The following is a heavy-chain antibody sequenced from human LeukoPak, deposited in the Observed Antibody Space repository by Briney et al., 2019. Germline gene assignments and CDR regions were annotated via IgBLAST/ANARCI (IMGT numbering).Heavy chain of an antibody. Sequence: SGGSLRLSCAASGFTVSSNYMSWVRQAPGKGLEWVSVIYSGGSTYYADSVKGRFTISRDNSKNTLYLQMNSLRAADTAVYYCARERYYYGSGTYGMDVWGQGTTVTVSS. CDR3: ARERYYYGSGTYGMDV. J-gene: IGHJ6*02. CDR1: GFTVSSNY. V-gene: IGHV3-66*01. CDR2: IYSGGST. D-gene: IGHD3-10*01.